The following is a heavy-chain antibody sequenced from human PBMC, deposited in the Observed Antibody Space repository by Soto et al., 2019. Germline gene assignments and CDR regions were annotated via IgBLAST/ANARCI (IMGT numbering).Heavy chain of an antibody. CDR3: TRDPGQLTGDERFGYYYGMDV. J-gene: IGHJ6*02. V-gene: IGHV3-49*03. Sequence: PGGSLRLSCTASGFTFGDYAMSWFRQAPGKGLEWVGFIRSKAYGGTTEYAASVKGRFTISRDDSKSIAYLQMNSLKTEDTAVYYCTRDPGQLTGDERFGYYYGMDVCGQGTTVIVSS. CDR1: GFTFGDYA. D-gene: IGHD7-27*01. CDR2: IRSKAYGGTT.